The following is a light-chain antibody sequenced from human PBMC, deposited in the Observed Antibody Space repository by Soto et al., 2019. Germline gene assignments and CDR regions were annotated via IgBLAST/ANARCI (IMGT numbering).Light chain of an antibody. CDR2: GAS. Sequence: EIVMTQSPVTLSVSPGERATLSCRASQSVSSNLAWYQHKPGQAPRLLIYGASTRATGVPARFSGSVSGTEFTLTISSLQSEDFAVYYCQHYNNWPPWTFGQGTKVEIK. J-gene: IGKJ1*01. CDR1: QSVSSN. V-gene: IGKV3-15*01. CDR3: QHYNNWPPWT.